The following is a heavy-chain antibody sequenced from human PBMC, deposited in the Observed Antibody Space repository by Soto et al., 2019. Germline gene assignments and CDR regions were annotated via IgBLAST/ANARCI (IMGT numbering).Heavy chain of an antibody. CDR3: AIIRSSYVGWLDP. Sequence: QVQLQESGPGLVKPSETMSLTCSVSGGYITNYHWTWIRQPPGRGREWIAYINASGGANYSPSLKGRITMSVVTSKNPFSLKLTSVTSADSAVYYCAIIRSSYVGWLDPWGQGILVTVSS. V-gene: IGHV4-4*08. CDR2: INASGGA. D-gene: IGHD2-2*01. CDR1: GGYITNYH. J-gene: IGHJ5*02.